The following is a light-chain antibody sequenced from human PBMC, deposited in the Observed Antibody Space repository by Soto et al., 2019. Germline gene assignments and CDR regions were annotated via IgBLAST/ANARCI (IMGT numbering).Light chain of an antibody. V-gene: IGKV3-15*01. J-gene: IGKJ1*01. Sequence: EIVMTQSPATLSVSPGERATLSCRASQTITSNLAWYQQKPDQAPRLLIYGASTRATGVPGRFRGSGSGTEFTLIISSLQSEDFVVYYCQQYNNWPPATFGQGTKVEIK. CDR2: GAS. CDR3: QQYNNWPPAT. CDR1: QTITSN.